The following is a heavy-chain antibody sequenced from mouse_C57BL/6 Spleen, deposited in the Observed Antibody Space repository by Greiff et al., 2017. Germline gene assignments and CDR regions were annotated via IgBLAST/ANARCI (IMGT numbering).Heavy chain of an antibody. D-gene: IGHD2-4*01. CDR1: GYSFTDYN. CDR3: ARKPRGDYGGDGYAMDY. CDR2: INPNYGTT. V-gene: IGHV1-39*01. Sequence: VQLQQSGPELVKPGASVKISCKASGYSFTDYNMNWVKQSNGKSLEWIGVINPNYGTTSYNQKFKGKATLTVDQSSSTAYMQLNSLPSEDSAVYYCARKPRGDYGGDGYAMDYWGQGTSVTVSS. J-gene: IGHJ4*01.